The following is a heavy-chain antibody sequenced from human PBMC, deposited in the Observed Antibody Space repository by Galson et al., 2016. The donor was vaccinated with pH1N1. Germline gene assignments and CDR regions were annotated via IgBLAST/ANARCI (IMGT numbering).Heavy chain of an antibody. Sequence: SVKVSCKASGYTFTGYYMHWVRQAPGQGLEWMGRINPNSGGTNYAQKFQGRDTMTRDTSISTANMELSRLRSDDTAVYYCARVSSRGGAYYPDPFDIWGQGTMVTVSS. CDR2: INPNSGGT. D-gene: IGHD1-26*01. V-gene: IGHV1-2*06. CDR3: ARVSSRGGAYYPDPFDI. CDR1: GYTFTGYY. J-gene: IGHJ3*02.